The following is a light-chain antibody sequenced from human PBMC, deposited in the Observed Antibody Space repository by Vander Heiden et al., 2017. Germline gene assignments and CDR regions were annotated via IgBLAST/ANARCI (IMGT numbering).Light chain of an antibody. Sequence: DIVMTHSPLSLPVTPGESASISCRSSQSLLYSDGKNYLDWYLQKPGQSPQLLIYLGSYRASGVPDRFRGSGSGTYFTLNIRRVEPEDVGIYYCRQALKTPLTFGGGTKVEIK. V-gene: IGKV2-28*01. CDR2: LGS. J-gene: IGKJ4*01. CDR3: RQALKTPLT. CDR1: QSLLYSDGKNY.